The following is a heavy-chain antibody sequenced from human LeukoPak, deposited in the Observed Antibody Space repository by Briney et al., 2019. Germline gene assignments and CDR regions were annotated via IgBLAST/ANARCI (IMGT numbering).Heavy chain of an antibody. CDR1: GFTFSSHW. V-gene: IGHV3-74*01. CDR2: IKSDGSST. Sequence: PGGSLRLSCAAPGFTFSSHWMHWVRQAPGKGLVYISRIKSDGSSTNYADSVKGRFTISRDNAKNTLYLQMNSLRAEDTAVYYCARQNYGNPDYWGQGTLVTVSS. D-gene: IGHD3-16*01. J-gene: IGHJ4*02. CDR3: ARQNYGNPDY.